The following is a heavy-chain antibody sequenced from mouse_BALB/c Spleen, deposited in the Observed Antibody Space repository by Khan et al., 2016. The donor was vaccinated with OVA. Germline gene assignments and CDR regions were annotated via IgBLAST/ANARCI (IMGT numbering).Heavy chain of an antibody. CDR1: GYTFTSYW. J-gene: IGHJ4*01. Sequence: DLVKPGASVKLSCKASGYTFTSYWINWIKQRPGQGLEWIGRIAPGSGSTYYNEMFKGKATLTVDTSSSTAYVQLSSLSSEDSAVYFCERENYYGSTCYAMDYWGQGTSVTVSS. CDR2: IAPGSGST. CDR3: ERENYYGSTCYAMDY. D-gene: IGHD1-1*01. V-gene: IGHV1S41*01.